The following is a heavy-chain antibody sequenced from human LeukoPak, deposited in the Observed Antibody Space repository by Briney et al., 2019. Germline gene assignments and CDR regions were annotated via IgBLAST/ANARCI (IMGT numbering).Heavy chain of an antibody. Sequence: GGSLRLSCAASGFTFSSYAMTWVRQAPGKGLEWVSAISGSGGSTYYADSVKGRFTISRDNSKNTLYLQMNSLRAEDTAVYYCARKWPVAYYFDYWGQGTLVTVSS. J-gene: IGHJ4*02. V-gene: IGHV3-23*01. CDR1: GFTFSSYA. CDR3: ARKWPVAYYFDY. CDR2: ISGSGGST. D-gene: IGHD5-12*01.